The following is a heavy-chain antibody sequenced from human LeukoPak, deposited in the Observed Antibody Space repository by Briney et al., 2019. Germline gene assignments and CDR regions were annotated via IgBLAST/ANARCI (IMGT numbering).Heavy chain of an antibody. V-gene: IGHV3-11*04. J-gene: IGHJ3*02. CDR2: ISSSGSTI. CDR3: AREASAAGIDDAFDI. Sequence: PGGSLRLSCAASGFTFSDYYMSWIRQAPGKGLEWVSYISSSGSTIYYADSVKGRFTISRDNAKNSLYLQMNSLRAEDTAVYYCAREASAAGIDDAFDIWGQGTMVTVSS. D-gene: IGHD6-13*01. CDR1: GFTFSDYY.